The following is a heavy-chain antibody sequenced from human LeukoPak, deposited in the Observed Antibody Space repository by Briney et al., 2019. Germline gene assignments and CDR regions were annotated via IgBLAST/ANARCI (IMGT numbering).Heavy chain of an antibody. J-gene: IGHJ4*02. D-gene: IGHD6-6*01. CDR2: IYYSGST. CDR1: GGSISSYY. Sequence: SETLSLTCTVSGGSISSYYWSWIRRPPGKGLEWIGYIYYSGSTNYNPSLKSRVTISVDTSKNQFSLKLSSVTAADTAVYYCARLYSSSSPEDYWGQGTLVTVSS. CDR3: ARLYSSSSPEDY. V-gene: IGHV4-59*08.